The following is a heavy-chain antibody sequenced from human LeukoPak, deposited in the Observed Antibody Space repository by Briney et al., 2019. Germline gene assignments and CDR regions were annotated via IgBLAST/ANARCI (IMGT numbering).Heavy chain of an antibody. CDR3: ARGEHTCDY. J-gene: IGHJ4*02. V-gene: IGHV4-4*07. D-gene: IGHD1-26*01. CDR1: GGSINGYY. CDR2: ISDSGYT. Sequence: SETLSLTCTVPGGSINGYYWNWIRQSAGKRLEWIGRISDSGYTNYNPSLQSRLTMSVDTSKNQFSLRLSSVTAAATAVYYCARGEHTCDYWGQGTLVTVSS.